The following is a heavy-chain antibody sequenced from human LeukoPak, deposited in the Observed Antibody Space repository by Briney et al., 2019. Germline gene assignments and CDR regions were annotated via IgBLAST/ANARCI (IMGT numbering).Heavy chain of an antibody. V-gene: IGHV3-21*01. CDR3: ARDLAEYYDSSGYYPDYFDY. CDR1: GFSFNNFA. J-gene: IGHJ4*02. CDR2: ISSSSSYI. Sequence: GGSLRLSCAASGFSFNNFAMSWVRQAPGRGLEWVSSISSSSSYIYYADSVKGRFTISRDNAKNSLYLQMNSLRAEDTAVYYCARDLAEYYDSSGYYPDYFDYWGQGTLVTVSS. D-gene: IGHD3-22*01.